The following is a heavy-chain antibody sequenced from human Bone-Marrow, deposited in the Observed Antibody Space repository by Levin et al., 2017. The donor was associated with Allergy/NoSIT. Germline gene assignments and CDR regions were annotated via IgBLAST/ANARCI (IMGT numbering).Heavy chain of an antibody. Sequence: GGSLRLSCAASGFTFSNPWMNWVRQAPGKGLEWVGRIKSKTDGGTTDYGAPVIGRFTISRDDARNTLYLQMNSLKTEDTAVYYCTTLSAYYDDSGYFLGDYWGQGTLVTVSS. V-gene: IGHV3-15*01. CDR2: IKSKTDGGTT. CDR3: TTLSAYYDDSGYFLGDY. D-gene: IGHD3-22*01. CDR1: GFTFSNPW. J-gene: IGHJ4*02.